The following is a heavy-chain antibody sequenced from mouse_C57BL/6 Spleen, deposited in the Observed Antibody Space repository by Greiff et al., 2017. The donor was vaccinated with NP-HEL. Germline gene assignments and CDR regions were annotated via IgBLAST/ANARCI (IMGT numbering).Heavy chain of an antibody. J-gene: IGHJ4*01. V-gene: IGHV5-9-1*02. Sequence: EVKVEESGEGLVKPGGSLKLSCAASGFTFSSYAMSWVRQTPEKRLEWVAYISSGGDYIYYADTVKGRFTISRDNARNTLYLQMSSLKSEDTAMYYCTRDDGSYAMDYWGQGTSVTVSS. CDR1: GFTFSSYA. CDR2: ISSGGDYI. CDR3: TRDDGSYAMDY. D-gene: IGHD2-12*01.